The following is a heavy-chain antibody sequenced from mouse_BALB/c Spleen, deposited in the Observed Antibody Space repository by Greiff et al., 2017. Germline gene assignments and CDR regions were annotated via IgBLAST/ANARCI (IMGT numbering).Heavy chain of an antibody. Sequence: EVHLVESGGGLVQPGGSLKLSCAASGFTFSSYGMSWVRQTPDKRLELVATINSNGGSTYYPDSVKGRFTISRDNAKNTLYLQMSSLKSEDTAMYYCARDDDGFAYWGQGTLVTVSA. CDR1: GFTFSSYG. CDR2: INSNGGST. J-gene: IGHJ3*01. CDR3: ARDDDGFAY. V-gene: IGHV5-6-3*01.